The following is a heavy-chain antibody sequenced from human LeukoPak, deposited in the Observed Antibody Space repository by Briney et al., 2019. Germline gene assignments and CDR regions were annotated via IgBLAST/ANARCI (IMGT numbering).Heavy chain of an antibody. V-gene: IGHV4-34*01. CDR2: INHSGST. CDR1: GGSLSAYY. CDR3: ARLNYYGSGKPEDY. D-gene: IGHD3-10*01. Sequence: SETLSLTCAVYGGSLSAYYWSWIRQPPGKGLECIGKINHSGSTNYNPSLKSRVTISVDTSKNQFSLKLSSVTAADTAVYYCARLNYYGSGKPEDYWGQGALVTVSS. J-gene: IGHJ4*02.